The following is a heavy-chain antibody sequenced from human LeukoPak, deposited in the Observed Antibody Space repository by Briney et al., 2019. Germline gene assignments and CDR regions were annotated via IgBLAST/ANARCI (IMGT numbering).Heavy chain of an antibody. V-gene: IGHV1-46*01. Sequence: ASVKVSCKASGYTFTSYAMHWVRQAPGQGLEWMGIINPSGGSTSYAQKFQGRVTMTRDMSTSTVYMELSSLRSEDTAVYYCARDEAGTRAHDYWGQGTLVTVSS. D-gene: IGHD6-19*01. CDR1: GYTFTSYA. J-gene: IGHJ4*02. CDR2: INPSGGST. CDR3: ARDEAGTRAHDY.